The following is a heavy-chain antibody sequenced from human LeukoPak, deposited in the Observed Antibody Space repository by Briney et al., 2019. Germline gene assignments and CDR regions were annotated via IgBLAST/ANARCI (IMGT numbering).Heavy chain of an antibody. D-gene: IGHD2-2*01. J-gene: IGHJ6*04. CDR1: GYTFTSYG. V-gene: IGHV1-18*04. Sequence: ASVKVSCKASGYTFTSYGTSWVRQAPGQGLEWMGWISAYNGNTNYAQKLQGRVTMTTDTSTSTAYMELRSLRSDDTAVYYCARKFLGYCSSTSCLYGMDVWGKGTTVTVSS. CDR2: ISAYNGNT. CDR3: ARKFLGYCSSTSCLYGMDV.